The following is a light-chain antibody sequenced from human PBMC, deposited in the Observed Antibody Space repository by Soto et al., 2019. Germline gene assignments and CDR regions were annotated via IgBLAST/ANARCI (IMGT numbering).Light chain of an antibody. Sequence: IVLAQSPGTLSLSPGERATLSCRASQSVSSNYLAWFQHKPGQAPRLLIYGVSNRATGIPDRFSGSGSAIDFTLTISRLEPEDFAVYYCQHYGRSPTFGQVTRLE. CDR1: QSVSSNY. CDR3: QHYGRSPT. CDR2: GVS. V-gene: IGKV3-20*01. J-gene: IGKJ5*01.